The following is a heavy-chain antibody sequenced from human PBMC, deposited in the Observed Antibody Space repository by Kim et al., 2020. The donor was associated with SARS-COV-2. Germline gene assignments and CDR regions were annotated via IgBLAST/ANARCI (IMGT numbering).Heavy chain of an antibody. J-gene: IGHJ4*02. V-gene: IGHV4-30-4*01. D-gene: IGHD3-3*01. CDR2: IYYSGST. CDR3: ARGPEYDFWSGYQFDY. Sequence: SETLSLTCTVSGGSISSGDYYWSWIRQPPGKGLEWIGYIYYSGSTYYNPSLKSRVTISVDTSKNQFSLKLSSVTAADTAVYYCARGPEYDFWSGYQFDYWGQGTLVTVSS. CDR1: GGSISSGDYY.